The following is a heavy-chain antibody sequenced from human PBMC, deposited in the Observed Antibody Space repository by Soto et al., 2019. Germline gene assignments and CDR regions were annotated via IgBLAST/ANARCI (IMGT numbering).Heavy chain of an antibody. J-gene: IGHJ4*02. CDR2: IYYSGST. V-gene: IGHV4-39*01. Sequence: QLQLQESGPGLVKPSETLSLTCTVSGGSISSSSYYWGWIRQPPGKGLEWIGSIYYSGSTYYNPSLKSRVTISVDTSKNQFSLKLSSVTAADTAVYYCARQSLYDFWSGYYSPFDYWGQGTLVTVSS. CDR3: ARQSLYDFWSGYYSPFDY. CDR1: GGSISSSSYY. D-gene: IGHD3-3*01.